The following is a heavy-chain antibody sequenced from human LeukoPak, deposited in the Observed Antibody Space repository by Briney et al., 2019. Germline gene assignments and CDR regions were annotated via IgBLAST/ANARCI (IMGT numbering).Heavy chain of an antibody. CDR2: IWYDGTDT. Sequence: PGKSQRLSCVASGFTFSRFNMHWVRQAPGKGLEWVALIWYDGTDTYYADAVKGRFTISRDDSKNTVYLQMNSLRAEDTAFYYCARGFLDFDFWGRGTLVTVSS. CDR1: GFTFSRFN. V-gene: IGHV3-33*01. CDR3: ARGFLDFDF. D-gene: IGHD2/OR15-2a*01. J-gene: IGHJ4*01.